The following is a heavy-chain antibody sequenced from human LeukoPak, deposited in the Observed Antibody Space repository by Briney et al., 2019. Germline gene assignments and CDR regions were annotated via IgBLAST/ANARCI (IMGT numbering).Heavy chain of an antibody. CDR2: ISGSGGST. CDR1: GLPVSSYS. Sequence: PGGSLRLSCVASGLPVSSYSMNWVRQAPGKGLEWVSAISGSGGSTYYADSVKGRFTISRDTSKNTLYFQMNSLRAEDTAVYYCAKPYCSRTSCPLGYFDYWGQGTLVTVSS. J-gene: IGHJ4*02. V-gene: IGHV3-23*01. D-gene: IGHD2-2*01. CDR3: AKPYCSRTSCPLGYFDY.